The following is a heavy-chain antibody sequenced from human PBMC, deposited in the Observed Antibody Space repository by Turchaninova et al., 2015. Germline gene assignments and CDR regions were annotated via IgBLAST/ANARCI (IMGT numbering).Heavy chain of an antibody. D-gene: IGHD7-27*01. CDR2: INTGNGNT. Sequence: QVQLVQSGAEVKKPGASVMVSCKASGYPFTTFSMHWVRQAPGQRLEWMGWINTGNGNTKYSQKFQGRVTITRDTSASTAYMELSTLRYEDTAVYYCARNWEGVDYWGQGTLVTVSS. V-gene: IGHV1-3*04. CDR1: GYPFTTFS. J-gene: IGHJ4*02. CDR3: ARNWEGVDY.